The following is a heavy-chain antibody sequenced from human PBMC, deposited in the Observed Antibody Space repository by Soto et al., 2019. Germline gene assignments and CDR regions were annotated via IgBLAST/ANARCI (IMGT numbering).Heavy chain of an antibody. Sequence: GGSLRLACAASGVTFSSYAMSWVRQAPGKGLEWVSAISGSGGSTYYADSVKGRFTISRDNSKNTLYLQMNSLRAEDTAVYYCAKEDDFWSGYYRNPLFDYWGQGTLVTVSS. CDR3: AKEDDFWSGYYRNPLFDY. V-gene: IGHV3-23*01. J-gene: IGHJ4*02. D-gene: IGHD3-3*01. CDR2: ISGSGGST. CDR1: GVTFSSYA.